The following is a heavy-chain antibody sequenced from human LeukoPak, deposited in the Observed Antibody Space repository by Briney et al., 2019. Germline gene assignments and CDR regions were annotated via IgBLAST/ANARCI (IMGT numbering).Heavy chain of an antibody. Sequence: PGGSLRLSCAASGFTFSSYGMHWVRQAPGKGLEWVAVIWYDGSNKYYADSVKGRFTISRDNSKNTLYLQMNSLRAEDTAVYYCARGFHEAGDYCSSTSCYPDYFDYWGQGTLVTVSS. CDR3: ARGFHEAGDYCSSTSCYPDYFDY. V-gene: IGHV3-33*01. CDR1: GFTFSSYG. D-gene: IGHD2-2*01. J-gene: IGHJ4*02. CDR2: IWYDGSNK.